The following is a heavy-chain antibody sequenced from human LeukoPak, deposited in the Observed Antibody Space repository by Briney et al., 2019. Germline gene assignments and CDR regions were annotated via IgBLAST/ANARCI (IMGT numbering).Heavy chain of an antibody. CDR3: TLIQGWGSGSYYRDF. Sequence: GGSLRLSCAASGFSISNDWMSWVRQAPGKGLEWVARVKSKGAGETTDYAAPVKGRFTISRDDSKNTLYLQMNSLKTEDTAVYYCTLIQGWGSGSYYRDFWGQGTLVTLSS. V-gene: IGHV3-15*01. CDR2: VKSKGAGETT. D-gene: IGHD3-10*01. J-gene: IGHJ4*02. CDR1: GFSISNDW.